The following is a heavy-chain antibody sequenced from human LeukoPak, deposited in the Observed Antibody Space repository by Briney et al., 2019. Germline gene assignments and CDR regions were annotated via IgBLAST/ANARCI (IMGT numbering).Heavy chain of an antibody. J-gene: IGHJ4*02. CDR3: ANPMGYCSGRSCYAFDY. CDR1: GFTYSSYG. D-gene: IGHD2-15*01. Sequence: GGSLRLSCAASGFTYSSYGMHWVRQAPGKGLEWVALISDDGNNILYADSVEGRFTLSRDNSKKTLFLPMNNLRVEDTAMYYCANPMGYCSGRSCYAFDYWGQGTLVTVSS. V-gene: IGHV3-30*18. CDR2: ISDDGNNI.